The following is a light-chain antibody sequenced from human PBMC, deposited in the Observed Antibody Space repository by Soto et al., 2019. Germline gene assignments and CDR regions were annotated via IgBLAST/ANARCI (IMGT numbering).Light chain of an antibody. J-gene: IGKJ5*01. CDR2: PAS. CDR1: ESLSGN. V-gene: IGKV3-15*01. CDR3: QQYEKWLHT. Sequence: VVMTQSPVTLSVSPGERVTLSCRASESLSGNLAWYQQKPGQAPRLLIYPASTRATGVPPRFRGSDYGTDFTLTFSGQQSEEYGVYYCQQYEKWLHTFGQGTRLDIK.